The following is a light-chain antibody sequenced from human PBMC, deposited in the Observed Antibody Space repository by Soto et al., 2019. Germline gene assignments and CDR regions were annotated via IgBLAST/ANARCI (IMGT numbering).Light chain of an antibody. CDR2: GVT. V-gene: IGLV2-14*01. J-gene: IGLJ1*01. Sequence: QSALTQPASVSGSPGQSITISCTGTSSDVGGYNYVSWYQQHPGIAPKLLIYGVTNRPSGVSTRFSGSKSGNTASLTISGLQAEDEAAYHYSSYNSASTLLYLFGSGTKLTVL. CDR1: SSDVGGYNY. CDR3: SSYNSASTLLYL.